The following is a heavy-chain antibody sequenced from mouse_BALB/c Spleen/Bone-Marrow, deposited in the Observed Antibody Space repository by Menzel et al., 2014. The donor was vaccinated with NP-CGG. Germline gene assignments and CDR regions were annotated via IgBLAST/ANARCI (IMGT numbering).Heavy chain of an antibody. CDR3: AREVYGSWFAY. CDR2: IDPNSDYT. Sequence: QVHVKQSGAELARPGASVKMSCKASGYTFTYYTMYWVKQRPGQGLEWIGYIDPNSDYTNYDQKFKDKATLTADKSSSTAYMQLFSLTSEDSAVYYCAREVYGSWFAYWGQGTLVTVSA. D-gene: IGHD2-2*01. J-gene: IGHJ3*01. V-gene: IGHV1-4*01. CDR1: GYTFTYYT.